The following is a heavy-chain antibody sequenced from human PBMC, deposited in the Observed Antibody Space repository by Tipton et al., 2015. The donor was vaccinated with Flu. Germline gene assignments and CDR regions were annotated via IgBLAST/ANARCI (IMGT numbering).Heavy chain of an antibody. Sequence: SLRLSCAASGFTFSNYGMSWVRQTPGKGLEWVSGVSGSGGSTYYADSVKGRYTISRDNSKNTLYLQMNSLRAEDTAVYYCAKDCRTRPQQWLTPTGWGQGTLVTVSS. D-gene: IGHD6-19*01. CDR2: VSGSGGST. CDR1: GFTFSNYG. CDR3: AKDCRTRPQQWLTPTG. J-gene: IGHJ4*02. V-gene: IGHV3-23*01.